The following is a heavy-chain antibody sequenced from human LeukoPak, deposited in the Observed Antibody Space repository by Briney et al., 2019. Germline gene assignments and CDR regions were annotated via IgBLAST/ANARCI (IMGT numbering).Heavy chain of an antibody. J-gene: IGHJ4*02. Sequence: ASVKVSCKASGGTFSSYAISWVRQAPGQGLEWMGRIIPIFGTANYAQKFQGRVTITTDESTSTAYMELSSLRSEDTAVYYCARSHQVGRWLQFNYWGQGTLVTVSS. CDR3: ARSHQVGRWLQFNY. CDR2: IIPIFGTA. V-gene: IGHV1-69*05. CDR1: GGTFSSYA. D-gene: IGHD5-24*01.